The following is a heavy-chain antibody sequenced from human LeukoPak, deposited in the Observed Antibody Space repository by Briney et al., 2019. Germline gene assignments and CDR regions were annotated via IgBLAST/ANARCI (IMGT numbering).Heavy chain of an antibody. Sequence: ASETLSLTCTVSGGSISSYYWSWIRQPPGKGLEWIGYIYYSGSTNYNPSLKSRVTISVDTSKNQFSLKLSSVTAADTAVYYCARDRPGGSSLDYWGQGTLVTVSS. CDR2: IYYSGST. CDR3: ARDRPGGSSLDY. CDR1: GGSISSYY. V-gene: IGHV4-59*01. D-gene: IGHD6-13*01. J-gene: IGHJ4*02.